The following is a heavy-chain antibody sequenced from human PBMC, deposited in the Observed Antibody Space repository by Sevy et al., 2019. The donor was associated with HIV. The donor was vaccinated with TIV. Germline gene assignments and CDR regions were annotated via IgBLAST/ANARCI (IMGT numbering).Heavy chain of an antibody. V-gene: IGHV3-7*01. CDR1: GFTFRSYW. J-gene: IGHJ4*02. Sequence: GGSLRLSCEASGFTFRSYWMSWVRQAPGKGLEWVANIKQDGSEKYYVDSVKGRFTISRDNAENSLYLHMTGLGADDTVVYYCVRDSGWELPTSFDCWGLGTLVTVSS. CDR3: VRDSGWELPTSFDC. CDR2: IKQDGSEK. D-gene: IGHD1-26*01.